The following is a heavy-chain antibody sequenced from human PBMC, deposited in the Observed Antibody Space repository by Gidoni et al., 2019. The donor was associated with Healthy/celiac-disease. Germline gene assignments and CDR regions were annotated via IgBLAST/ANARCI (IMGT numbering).Heavy chain of an antibody. Sequence: QVQLVESGGGVVQPGRPLRLSCAASGFTFSNSGMHWVRQAPGKGLEWVAVIWYDVSNKYYADSVKGRFTISRDNSKNTLYLQMNSLRADDTAVYYCARDRHIVVVPAAKSYYGMDVWGQGTTVTVSS. V-gene: IGHV3-33*01. CDR2: IWYDVSNK. J-gene: IGHJ6*02. D-gene: IGHD2-2*01. CDR3: ARDRHIVVVPAAKSYYGMDV. CDR1: GFTFSNSG.